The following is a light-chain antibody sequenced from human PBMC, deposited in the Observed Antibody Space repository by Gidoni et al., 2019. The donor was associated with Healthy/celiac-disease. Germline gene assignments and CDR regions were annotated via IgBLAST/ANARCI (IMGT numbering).Light chain of an antibody. CDR3: QQSYSTPRT. CDR2: AAS. CDR1: QSISSY. V-gene: IGKV1-39*01. Sequence: DMKMTQSPSSLSASVGDRVTITCRASQSISSYLNWYQQKPGKAPKLLIYAASSLQSGVPSRFSGSGSGTDFTLTISSLQPDDFATYYCQQSYSTPRTFGQGTKVEIK. J-gene: IGKJ1*01.